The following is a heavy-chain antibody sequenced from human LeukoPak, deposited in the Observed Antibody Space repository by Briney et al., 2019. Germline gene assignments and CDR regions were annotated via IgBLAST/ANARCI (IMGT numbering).Heavy chain of an antibody. CDR3: ASRSTPGYCSSTSCYRSWFDP. Sequence: SVKVSCKASGGTFSSYTISWVRQAPGQGLEWMGRIIPILGIANYAQQFQGRVTITADKSTSTAYMELSSLRSEDTAVYYCASRSTPGYCSSTSCYRSWFDPWGQGTLVTVSS. CDR2: IIPILGIA. CDR1: GGTFSSYT. D-gene: IGHD2-2*01. V-gene: IGHV1-69*02. J-gene: IGHJ5*02.